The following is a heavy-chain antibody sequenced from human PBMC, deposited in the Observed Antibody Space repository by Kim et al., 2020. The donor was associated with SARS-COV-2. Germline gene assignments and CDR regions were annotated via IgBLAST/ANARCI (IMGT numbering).Heavy chain of an antibody. V-gene: IGHV1-18*01. CDR3: ARVLQGYSYASHYGMDV. J-gene: IGHJ6*02. CDR2: ISAYNGNT. CDR1: GYTFTSYG. Sequence: ASVKVSCKASGYTFTSYGISWLRQAPGQGLEWMGWISAYNGNTNYAQKLQGRVTMTTDTSTSTAYMELRSLRSDDTAVYYCARVLQGYSYASHYGMDVWGQGITVTVSS. D-gene: IGHD5-18*01.